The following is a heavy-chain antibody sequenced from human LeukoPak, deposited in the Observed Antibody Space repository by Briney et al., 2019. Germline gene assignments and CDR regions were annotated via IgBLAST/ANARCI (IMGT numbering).Heavy chain of an antibody. D-gene: IGHD5-12*01. J-gene: IGHJ4*02. Sequence: GGSLTLSCAASGFTFSSYSMNWVRQAPGEGLEWVSYISSSSSTIYYADSVKGRFTISRDNAKNSLYLQMNSLRDEDTAVYYCARAADSGYDFKLYYWGQGTLVTVSS. V-gene: IGHV3-48*02. CDR2: ISSSSSTI. CDR1: GFTFSSYS. CDR3: ARAADSGYDFKLYY.